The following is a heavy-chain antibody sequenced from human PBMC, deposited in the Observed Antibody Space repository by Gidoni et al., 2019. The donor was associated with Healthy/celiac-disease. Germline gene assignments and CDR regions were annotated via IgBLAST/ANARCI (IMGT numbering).Heavy chain of an antibody. CDR2: ISGSGGSK. J-gene: IGHJ1*01. V-gene: IGHV3-23*01. D-gene: IGHD3-3*01. CDR1: GFTFSSYG. CDR3: AKAPGLYDLDHFQH. Sequence: EVQLLESGGGLVQPGGSLSLSCAASGFTFSSYGMSWVRQAPGKGLEWVSAISGSGGSKYYADSVKGRFTISRDNSKNTLYLQMNSLRAEDTAVYYCAKAPGLYDLDHFQHWGQGTLVTVSS.